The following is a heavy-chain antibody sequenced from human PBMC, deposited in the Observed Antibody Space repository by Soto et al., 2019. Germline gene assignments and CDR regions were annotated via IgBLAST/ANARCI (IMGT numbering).Heavy chain of an antibody. D-gene: IGHD5-18*01. CDR1: GFTFSAFG. J-gene: IGHJ4*02. Sequence: GSLRLSCVASGFTFSAFGMHWVRQAPGKGLEWVAISSYGGSNKYYGDSVQGRFTISRDNAKNSLYLQMNSLRDEDTAVYYCARDAGYSYGPFDYWGQGTLVTVSS. CDR3: ARDAGYSYGPFDY. V-gene: IGHV3-30*03. CDR2: SSYGGSNK.